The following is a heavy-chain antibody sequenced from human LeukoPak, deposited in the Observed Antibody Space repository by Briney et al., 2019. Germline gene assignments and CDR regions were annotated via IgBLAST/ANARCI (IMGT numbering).Heavy chain of an antibody. V-gene: IGHV3-23*01. J-gene: IGHJ4*02. CDR1: GFTFSSYT. CDR2: ISGSGGST. D-gene: IGHD6-13*01. Sequence: GGSLRLSCAASGFTFSSYTMSWVRQAPGKGLEWVSAISGSGGSTYYADSVKGRFTISRDNSKNTLYLQMNSLRAEDTAVYYCAKDTYSSSRYGYWGQGTLVTVSS. CDR3: AKDTYSSSRYGY.